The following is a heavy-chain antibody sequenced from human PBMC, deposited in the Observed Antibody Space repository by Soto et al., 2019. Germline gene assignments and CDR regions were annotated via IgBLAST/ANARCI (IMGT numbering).Heavy chain of an antibody. CDR1: GGTFSSYT. CDR3: ARDRPTSSIRARDYYYAMDV. V-gene: IGHV1-69*04. J-gene: IGHJ6*02. D-gene: IGHD6-6*01. Sequence: SVKVSCKASGGTFSSYTISWVRQAPGQGLEWMGRIIPILGIANYAQKLQGRVTMTTDTSTTTAYMELRSLRSDDTAVYFCARDRPTSSIRARDYYYAMDVWGQGTTVTVSS. CDR2: IIPILGIA.